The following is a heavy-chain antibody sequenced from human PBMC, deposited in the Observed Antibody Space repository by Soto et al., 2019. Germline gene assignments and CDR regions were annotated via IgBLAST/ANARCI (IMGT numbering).Heavy chain of an antibody. V-gene: IGHV3-48*02. D-gene: IGHD3-16*01. J-gene: IGHJ4*02. CDR1: GFTFSSYG. CDR2: ISNSGTRR. CDR3: TRDLLGGGIYFEN. Sequence: GGSLRLSCTASGFTFSSYGMNWVRQAPGKGLEWVSYISNSGTRRMYADSVKGRFTISRDNAESSLYLQMNSLRDEDTAVYYCTRDLLGGGIYFENWGLGTLVTVSS.